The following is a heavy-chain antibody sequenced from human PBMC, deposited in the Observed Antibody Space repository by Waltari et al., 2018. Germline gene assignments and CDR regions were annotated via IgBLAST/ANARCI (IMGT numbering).Heavy chain of an antibody. V-gene: IGHV3-21*01. J-gene: IGHJ4*02. CDR3: ARSHSSGYPY. D-gene: IGHD3-22*01. CDR1: GFTFSSYS. Sequence: EVQLVESGGGLVKPGGSLRLSCAASGFTFSSYSMNWARQAPGKGLEWVSSISSSSSYIYYADSVKGRFTISRDNAKNSLYLQMNSLRAEDMAVYYCARSHSSGYPYWGQGTLVTVSS. CDR2: ISSSSSYI.